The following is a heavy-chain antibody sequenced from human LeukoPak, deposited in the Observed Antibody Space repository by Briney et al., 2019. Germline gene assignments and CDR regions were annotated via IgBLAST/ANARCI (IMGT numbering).Heavy chain of an antibody. Sequence: GGPLNPSGRAPNSFSRMVGRGWSRQPPGRGREWFARITSKSDGGTTDYAAPVKGRFTISRDDSTNTLSLQMSSLKAEDTALYFCITEPHDYGDFTFGYWGQGTLVTVSS. V-gene: IGHV3-15*01. CDR3: ITEPHDYGDFTFGY. CDR1: NSFSRMVG. CDR2: ITSKSDGGTT. D-gene: IGHD4-17*01. J-gene: IGHJ4*02.